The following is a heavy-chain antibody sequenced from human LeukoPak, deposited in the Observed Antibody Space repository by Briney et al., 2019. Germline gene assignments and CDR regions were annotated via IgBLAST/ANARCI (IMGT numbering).Heavy chain of an antibody. CDR3: AKGGVEMATLDFDY. CDR1: GFTFSDYY. V-gene: IGHV3-23*01. CDR2: ISGGGGST. J-gene: IGHJ4*02. Sequence: GGSLRLSCAASGFTFSDYYMSWIRQAPGKGLEWVSAISGGGGSTYYADSVKGRFTISRDNSKNTLYLQMNSLRAEDTAVYYCAKGGVEMATLDFDYWGQGTLVTVSS. D-gene: IGHD5-24*01.